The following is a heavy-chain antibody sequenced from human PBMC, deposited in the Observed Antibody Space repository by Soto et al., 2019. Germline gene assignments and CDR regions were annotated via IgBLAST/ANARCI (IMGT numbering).Heavy chain of an antibody. CDR1: GGSFSGYY. D-gene: IGHD2-21*02. CDR3: ARVCGGDCHYGMDV. CDR2: IYYSGST. J-gene: IGHJ6*02. Sequence: SETLSLTCAVYGGSFSGYYWSWIRQHPGKGLEWIGYIYYSGSTYYNPSLKSRVTMSVDTSKIQFSLKLSSVTAADTAVYYCARVCGGDCHYGMDVWGQGTTVTVSS. V-gene: IGHV4-31*11.